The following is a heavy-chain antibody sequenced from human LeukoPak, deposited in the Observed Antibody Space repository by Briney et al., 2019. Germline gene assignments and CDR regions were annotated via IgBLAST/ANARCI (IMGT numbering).Heavy chain of an antibody. D-gene: IGHD5-18*01. CDR2: VYYTGST. Sequence: SETLSLTCTVSGGSISSYYWSWIRQPPGKGLEWIGYVYYTGSTNYNPSLKSRVTMSLDTSKSQFSLRLSSVTAADTAVYYCARVRGYTYGSGDDAFDIWGQGTMVTVSS. J-gene: IGHJ3*02. CDR1: GGSISSYY. V-gene: IGHV4-59*01. CDR3: ARVRGYTYGSGDDAFDI.